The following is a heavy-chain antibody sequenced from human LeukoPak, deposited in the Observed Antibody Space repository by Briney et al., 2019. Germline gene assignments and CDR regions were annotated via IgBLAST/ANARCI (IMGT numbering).Heavy chain of an antibody. CDR1: GGSISSSSYY. CDR2: IYYSGST. CDR3: ASSPDTIFGVDYYFDY. D-gene: IGHD3-3*01. Sequence: PSETLSLTCTVSGGSISSSSYYWGWIRQPPGKGLEWIGSIYYSGSTYYNPSLKSRVTISVDTSKNQFSLKLSSVTAADPAVYYCASSPDTIFGVDYYFDYWGQGTLVTVSS. V-gene: IGHV4-39*01. J-gene: IGHJ4*02.